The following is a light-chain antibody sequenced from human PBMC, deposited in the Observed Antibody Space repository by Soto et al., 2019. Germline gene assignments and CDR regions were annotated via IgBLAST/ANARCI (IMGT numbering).Light chain of an antibody. CDR2: LVS. J-gene: IGKJ4*01. CDR1: QSLLHTNGYNY. CDR3: MQSLHTFT. V-gene: IGKV2-28*01. Sequence: EIVMTQSPLSLPVTPGEPASISYRTSQSLLHTNGYNYLDWYLQKPGQLPQLMIYLVSNRASGVPDRFSGSVSGIDFTLKISRVEAEDVGVYYCMQSLHTFTFGGGTKVEI.